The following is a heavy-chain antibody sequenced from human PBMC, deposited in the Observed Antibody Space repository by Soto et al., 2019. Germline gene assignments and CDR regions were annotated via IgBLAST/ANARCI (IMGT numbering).Heavy chain of an antibody. D-gene: IGHD6-13*01. CDR2: IYYSGST. J-gene: IGHJ5*02. V-gene: IGHV4-39*01. CDR3: ARGRKYSSSWSNWFDP. Sequence: PSETLSLTCTVSGGSFSSGRYYWGWIRQPPGKGLEWIGSIYYSGSTYSNPSLKSRVTIFVDTSKNQFSLRLSSVTAADTAVYYCARGRKYSSSWSNWFDPWGQGTLVTVSS. CDR1: GGSFSSGRYY.